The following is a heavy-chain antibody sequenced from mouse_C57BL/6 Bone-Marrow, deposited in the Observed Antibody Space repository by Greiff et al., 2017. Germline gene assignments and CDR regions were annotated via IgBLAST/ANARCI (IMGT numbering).Heavy chain of an antibody. CDR1: GFTFSSYA. CDR2: ISSGGDYI. D-gene: IGHD1-1*01. Sequence: EVQGVESGEGLVKPGGSLKLSCAASGFTFSSYAMSWVRQTPEKRLEWVAYISSGGDYIYYADTVKGRFTISRDNARNTLYLQMSSLKSEGTAMYYCTRDSAVVPCFDYWGQGTTRTVSS. J-gene: IGHJ2*01. V-gene: IGHV5-9-1*02. CDR3: TRDSAVVPCFDY.